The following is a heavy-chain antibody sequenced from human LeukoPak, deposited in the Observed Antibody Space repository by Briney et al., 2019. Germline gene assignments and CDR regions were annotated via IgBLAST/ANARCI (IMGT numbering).Heavy chain of an antibody. CDR2: TRNKANSYTT. Sequence: PGGSLRLSCAASGFTFSDHYMDWVRQAPGKGLEWVGRTRNKANSYTTEYAASVKGRFTISRDDSKNSLYLQMNSLKTEDTAVYYCPREVTGYSYGPNWFDPWGQGTLVTVSS. CDR1: GFTFSDHY. V-gene: IGHV3-72*01. D-gene: IGHD5-18*01. CDR3: PREVTGYSYGPNWFDP. J-gene: IGHJ5*02.